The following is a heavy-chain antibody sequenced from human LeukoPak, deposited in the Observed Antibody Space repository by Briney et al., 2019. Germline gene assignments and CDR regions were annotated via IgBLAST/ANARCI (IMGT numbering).Heavy chain of an antibody. Sequence: PGGSLRLSCAASGFTFSSYEMNWVRLAPGKGLEWVSYISSSGSTIYYADSVKGRFTISRDNAKNSLYLQMNSLRAEDTAVYYCARVDTLGSSWGQGTLVTVSS. V-gene: IGHV3-48*03. CDR3: ARVDTLGSS. D-gene: IGHD6-13*01. CDR1: GFTFSSYE. CDR2: ISSSGSTI. J-gene: IGHJ4*02.